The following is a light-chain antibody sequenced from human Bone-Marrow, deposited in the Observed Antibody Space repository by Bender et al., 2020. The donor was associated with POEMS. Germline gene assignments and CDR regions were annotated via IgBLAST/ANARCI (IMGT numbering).Light chain of an antibody. V-gene: IGLV2-23*02. Sequence: QSALTQPASVSGSPGQSITISCTGTSSDVGSYNLVSWYQQHPDKAPKLMIFDVSKRPSGVSNRFSGSKSGNTASLTISGLQAEDEADYYCCSYAGSPWVFGGGTRLTVL. CDR2: DVS. CDR3: CSYAGSPWV. CDR1: SSDVGSYNL. J-gene: IGLJ3*02.